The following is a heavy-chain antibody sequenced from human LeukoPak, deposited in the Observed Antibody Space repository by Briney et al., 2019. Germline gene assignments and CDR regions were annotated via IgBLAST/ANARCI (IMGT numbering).Heavy chain of an antibody. D-gene: IGHD4-17*01. V-gene: IGHV4-59*13. Sequence: PSETLSLTCTVSGASFSSYYWNWIRQSPGKGLEWLGNIHYRGTTNYNPSLKNRVTLSLDTSKSQFVLKVTSVTAADTAVYYCARDEHGDFQGFDYWGQGTRVTVSS. J-gene: IGHJ4*02. CDR2: IHYRGTT. CDR1: GASFSSYY. CDR3: ARDEHGDFQGFDY.